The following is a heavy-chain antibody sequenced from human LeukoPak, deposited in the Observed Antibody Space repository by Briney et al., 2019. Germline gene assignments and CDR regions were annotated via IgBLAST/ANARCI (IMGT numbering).Heavy chain of an antibody. V-gene: IGHV1-69*05. CDR2: IIPIFGTA. CDR1: GGTFSSYA. Sequence: SVKVSCKASGGTFSSYAISGVRQAPGQGLEWMGGIIPIFGTANYAQKFQGRVTITTDESTSTAYMELSSLRSEDTAVYYCARDHPTNVWFDPWGQGTLVTVSS. J-gene: IGHJ5*02. D-gene: IGHD2-8*01. CDR3: ARDHPTNVWFDP.